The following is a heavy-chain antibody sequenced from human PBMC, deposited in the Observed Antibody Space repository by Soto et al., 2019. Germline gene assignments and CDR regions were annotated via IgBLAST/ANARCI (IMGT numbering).Heavy chain of an antibody. D-gene: IGHD3-3*01. CDR2: IYYSGST. J-gene: IGHJ4*02. Sequence: SETLSLTCTVSGGSISSSSYYWGWIRQPPGKGLEWIGSIYYSGSTYYNPSLKSRVTISVDTSKNQFSLKLSSVTAADTAVYYCVITWDFWSGEKYFDYWGQGTLVTVSS. V-gene: IGHV4-39*01. CDR1: GGSISSSSYY. CDR3: VITWDFWSGEKYFDY.